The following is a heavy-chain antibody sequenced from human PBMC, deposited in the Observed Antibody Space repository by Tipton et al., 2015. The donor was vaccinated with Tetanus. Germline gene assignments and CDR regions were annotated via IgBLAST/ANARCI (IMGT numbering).Heavy chain of an antibody. CDR3: AKRFRRGWGGDFDY. V-gene: IGHV3-23*01. CDR2: ISDGGDST. D-gene: IGHD6-19*01. J-gene: IGHJ4*02. Sequence: AASGFTFSGFAMSWVRQAPGKGLEWVSGISDGGDSTFYADSVKGRFTISRDNSKNTLYLQMNSLRAEDTALYYCAKRFRRGWGGDFDYWGQGTLVTVSS. CDR1: GFTFSGFA.